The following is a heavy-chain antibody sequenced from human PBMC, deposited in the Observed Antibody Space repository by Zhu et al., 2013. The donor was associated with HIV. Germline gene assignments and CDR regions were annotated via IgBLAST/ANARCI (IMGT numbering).Heavy chain of an antibody. J-gene: IGHJ4*02. CDR2: ISAYNGNT. D-gene: IGHD3-3*01. CDR3: AREYDFWSGSRGSYSSNFDY. Sequence: QVQLVQSGAEVKKPGASVKVSCKASGYTFTSYGISWVRQAPGQGLEWMGWISAYNGNTNYAQKLQGRVTMTTDTSTSTAYMELRSLRSDDTAVYYCAREYDFWSGSRGSYSSNFDYWAREPWSPSPQ. V-gene: IGHV1-18*01. CDR1: GYTFTSYG.